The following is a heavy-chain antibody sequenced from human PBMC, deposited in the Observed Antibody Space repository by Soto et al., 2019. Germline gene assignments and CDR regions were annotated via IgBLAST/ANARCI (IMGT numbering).Heavy chain of an antibody. D-gene: IGHD3-3*01. CDR3: ARVGVGVDPVVIPVSYWYFDV. CDR1: RYSFTKYY. J-gene: IGHJ2*01. CDR2: NNPSTGST. V-gene: IGHV1-46*01. Sequence: SVPVSYKPSRYSFTKYYILWGRQAPGQGLEGMGINNPSTGSTTYEQKFQGRDTLTRDTSKNQFSLRVSPVTAADTAVYYCARVGVGVDPVVIPVSYWYFDVWGRGTLVTVSS.